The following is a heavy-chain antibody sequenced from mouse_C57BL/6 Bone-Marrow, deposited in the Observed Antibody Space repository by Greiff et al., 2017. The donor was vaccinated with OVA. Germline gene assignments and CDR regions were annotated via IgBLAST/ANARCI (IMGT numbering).Heavy chain of an antibody. J-gene: IGHJ2*01. Sequence: QVQLQQSDAELVKPGASVKISCKVSGYTFTDHTIHWMKQRPEQGLEWIGYIYPRDGSTKYNEKFKGKATLTADNSSSTAYMQLNSLTSEDAAVYFCSRRPHYYGSSSYFDYWGQGTTLTVSS. CDR2: IYPRDGST. D-gene: IGHD1-1*01. CDR3: SRRPHYYGSSSYFDY. V-gene: IGHV1-78*01. CDR1: GYTFTDHT.